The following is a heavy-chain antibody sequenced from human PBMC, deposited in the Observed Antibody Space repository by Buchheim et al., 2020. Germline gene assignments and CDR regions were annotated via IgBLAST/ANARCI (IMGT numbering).Heavy chain of an antibody. D-gene: IGHD3-22*01. CDR1: GFTFSTYS. CDR2: SSSTSSRI. V-gene: IGHV3-48*02. J-gene: IGHJ4*02. Sequence: EVQLVESGGGLVQPGGSLRLSCAASGFTFSTYSMNWVRQAPGKGLEWISYSSSTSSRIYYADSVKGRFTISRDNADNSLYLQMSGLRDEDTAVYYCARGHSFDRSGYWGFDYWGQGTL. CDR3: ARGHSFDRSGYWGFDY.